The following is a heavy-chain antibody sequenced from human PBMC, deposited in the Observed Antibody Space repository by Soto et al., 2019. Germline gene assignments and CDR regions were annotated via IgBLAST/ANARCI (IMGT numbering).Heavy chain of an antibody. CDR2: IIPILGIA. D-gene: IGHD2-2*01. J-gene: IGHJ3*02. CDR3: ASPLGYCSSTSCYDAFDI. Sequence: ASVKVSCKASGGTFSSYTISWVRQAPGQGLEWMGRIIPILGIANYAQKFQGRVTITADKSTSTAYMELSSLRSEDTAVYYCASPLGYCSSTSCYDAFDIWGQGTMVTVSS. V-gene: IGHV1-69*02. CDR1: GGTFSSYT.